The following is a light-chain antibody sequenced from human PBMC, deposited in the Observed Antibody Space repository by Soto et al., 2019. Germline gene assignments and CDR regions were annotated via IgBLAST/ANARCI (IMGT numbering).Light chain of an antibody. CDR2: GAS. Sequence: PGERVTLSCRASQSVISSYLTWYQQKPGQEPRILIYGASTRATGIQARFSGSGSGTEFTLTISSLQSEDFGLYYCHQYNNFWKFGQGTKVDIK. CDR3: HQYNNFWK. J-gene: IGKJ1*01. CDR1: QSVISSY. V-gene: IGKV3-15*01.